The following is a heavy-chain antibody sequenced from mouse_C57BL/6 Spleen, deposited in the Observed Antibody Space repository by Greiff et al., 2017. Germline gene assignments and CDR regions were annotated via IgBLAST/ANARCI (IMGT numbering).Heavy chain of an antibody. J-gene: IGHJ1*03. CDR2: IRNKANGYTT. Sequence: EVKLMESGGGLVQPGGSLSLSCAASGFTFTDYYMSWVRQPPGKALEWLGFIRNKANGYTTEYSASMKGRFTISRDNSQSILYLQMNALRAEDSATYYCARYIGLRPDFDVWGTGTTVTVSS. V-gene: IGHV7-3*01. D-gene: IGHD2-2*01. CDR3: ARYIGLRPDFDV. CDR1: GFTFTDYY.